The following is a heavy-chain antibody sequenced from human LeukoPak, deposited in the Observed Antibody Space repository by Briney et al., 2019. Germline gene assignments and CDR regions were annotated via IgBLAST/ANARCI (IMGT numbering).Heavy chain of an antibody. J-gene: IGHJ4*02. V-gene: IGHV3-53*04. CDR2: IYSGDTT. CDR1: GFTASSYY. CDR3: ARVNALYFGY. Sequence: GGSLRLSCASSGFTASSYYMSWVRQAPGKGLEWVSVIYSGDTTNYADSVKGRFTISRHNSKNTLYLQMNRLRTEDTAVYYCARVNALYFGYLGQGTLVTVPS.